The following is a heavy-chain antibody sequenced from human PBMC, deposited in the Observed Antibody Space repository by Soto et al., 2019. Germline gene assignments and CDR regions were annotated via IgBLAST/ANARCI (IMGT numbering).Heavy chain of an antibody. CDR3: ARAASKHIAAAGSHYFDY. D-gene: IGHD6-13*01. J-gene: IGHJ4*02. CDR1: GGSFSGYY. CDR2: INHSGST. V-gene: IGHV4-34*01. Sequence: QVQLQQWGAGLLKPSETLSLTCAVYGGSFSGYYWSWIRQPPGKGLEWIGEINHSGSTNYNPSLMRRVTISVDTSKHQFSLKPRSVSAAHTAVYSCARAASKHIAAAGSHYFDYWGQGTLVTVSS.